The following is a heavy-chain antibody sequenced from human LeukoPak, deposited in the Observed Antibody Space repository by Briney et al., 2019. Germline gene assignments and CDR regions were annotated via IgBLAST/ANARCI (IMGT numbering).Heavy chain of an antibody. D-gene: IGHD4-23*01. CDR1: GFTFSSYA. V-gene: IGHV3-23*01. J-gene: IGHJ4*01. CDR3: AKEFKSTVVTTLDY. CDR2: ISGSGGRT. Sequence: QSGGSLRLSCAASGFTFSSYAMRWARQAPGKGLECVSAISGSGGRTYYADGVKGRFTISRDNSNISLYLQMNSRRAEDTVVYYCAKEFKSTVVTTLDYWGQGTLVTVSS.